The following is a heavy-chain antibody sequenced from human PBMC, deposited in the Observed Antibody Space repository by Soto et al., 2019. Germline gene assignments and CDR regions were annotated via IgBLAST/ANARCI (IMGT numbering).Heavy chain of an antibody. V-gene: IGHV3-30*03. Sequence: PGGSLRLSCAASGFTFSSYGMHWVRQAPGKGLEWVAVISYDGSNKYYADSVKGRFTISRDNSKNTLYLQMNSLRAEDTAVYYCARSGYYDSSGYPPKETYFDYWGQGTLVTVSS. CDR2: ISYDGSNK. CDR1: GFTFSSYG. J-gene: IGHJ4*02. CDR3: ARSGYYDSSGYPPKETYFDY. D-gene: IGHD3-22*01.